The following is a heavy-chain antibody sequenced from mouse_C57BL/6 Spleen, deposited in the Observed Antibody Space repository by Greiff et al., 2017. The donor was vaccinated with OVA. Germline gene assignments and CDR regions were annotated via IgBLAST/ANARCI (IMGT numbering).Heavy chain of an antibody. CDR1: GFSLTSYG. V-gene: IGHV2-6-1*01. D-gene: IGHD2-4*01. CDR3: ARQDYDGAMDY. CDR2: IWSDGST. Sequence: QVQLKESGPGLVAPSQSLSITCTVSGFSLTSYGVHWVRQPPGKGLEWLVVIWSDGSTTYNSALISRLSISKDNSNSQVFLKRNRLQTDDTAMYYCARQDYDGAMDYWGQGTSVTVSS. J-gene: IGHJ4*01.